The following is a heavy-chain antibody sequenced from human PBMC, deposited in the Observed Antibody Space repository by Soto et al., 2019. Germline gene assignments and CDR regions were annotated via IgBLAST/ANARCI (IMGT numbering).Heavy chain of an antibody. CDR2: IYHTGNR. Sequence: QVQLQESGPGLMQPSGTLSLTCAVSGGSISDNWWSWVRQPPGKGLEWIGEIYHTGNRHYNPSLDGRATISVDESKNHFSLNLSSVTAADTAVYYFARHIAVSGTRGFDYWGQGILVTVSS. CDR3: ARHIAVSGTRGFDY. J-gene: IGHJ4*02. V-gene: IGHV4-4*02. CDR1: GGSISDNW. D-gene: IGHD6-19*01.